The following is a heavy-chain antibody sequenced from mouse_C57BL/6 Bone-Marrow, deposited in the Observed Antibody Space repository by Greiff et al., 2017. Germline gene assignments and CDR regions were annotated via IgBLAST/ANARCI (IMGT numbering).Heavy chain of an antibody. CDR1: GFSLTSYA. CDR3: ARDYGYDGGYYYAMDY. CDR2: IWTGGGT. V-gene: IGHV2-9-1*01. J-gene: IGHJ4*01. D-gene: IGHD2-14*01. Sequence: QVQLQQSGPGLVAPSQSLSLTCTVSGFSLTSYAISWVRQPPGKGLEWLGVIWTGGGTNYNSALKSRLSISKDNSKSQVFLKMNSLQTVDTARYYCARDYGYDGGYYYAMDYWGQGTSVTVSS.